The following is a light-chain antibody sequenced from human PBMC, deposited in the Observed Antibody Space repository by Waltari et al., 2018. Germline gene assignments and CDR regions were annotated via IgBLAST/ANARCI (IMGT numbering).Light chain of an antibody. V-gene: IGKV3-15*01. Sequence: EIVMTQSPATLSVSPGERATLSCRASESVSSNVAWYQQKPGQAPRLLIYGASTRATGVPAKFRGSGSGTDFTLTISSLQSEDFAVYYCQQYYSYFTFGGGAKVEIK. CDR3: QQYYSYFT. CDR2: GAS. J-gene: IGKJ4*01. CDR1: ESVSSN.